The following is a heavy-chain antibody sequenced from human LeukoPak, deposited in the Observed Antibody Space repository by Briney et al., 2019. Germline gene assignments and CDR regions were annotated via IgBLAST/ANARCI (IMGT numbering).Heavy chain of an antibody. D-gene: IGHD3-16*01. V-gene: IGHV3-7*01. CDR1: GFTFSRFW. J-gene: IGHJ4*02. CDR3: GREGEGYFDY. Sequence: GGSLRLSCAASGFTFSRFWMTWVRQAPGKGLEWVANIKKDGSEKYYVDSVKGRFTISRDNAKNSLYLQMNSLRAEDTAVYYCGREGEGYFDYWGQGTLVTVSS. CDR2: IKKDGSEK.